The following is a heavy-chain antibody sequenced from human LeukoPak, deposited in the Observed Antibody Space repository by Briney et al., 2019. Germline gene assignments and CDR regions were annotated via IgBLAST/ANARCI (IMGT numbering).Heavy chain of an antibody. J-gene: IGHJ6*02. Sequence: PGGSLRLSCAASGFTFSDYYMSWIRQAPGKGLEWVSYISSSGSTIYYADSVKGRFTISRGNAKNSLYLQMNSLRAEDTAVYYCARDRGSSGWCYYGMDVWGQGTTVTVSS. CDR1: GFTFSDYY. D-gene: IGHD6-19*01. V-gene: IGHV3-11*01. CDR3: ARDRGSSGWCYYGMDV. CDR2: ISSSGSTI.